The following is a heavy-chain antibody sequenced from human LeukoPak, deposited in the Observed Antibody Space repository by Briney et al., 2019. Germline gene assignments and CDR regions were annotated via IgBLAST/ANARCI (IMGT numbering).Heavy chain of an antibody. Sequence: SETLSLTCTVTGGSISSSSYYWGWIRQPPGKGLEWIGSIYYSGSTYYNPSLKSRVTISVDTSKNQFSLKLSSVTAADTAVYYCAREGAYYDILTGYSPDAFDIWGQGTMVTVSS. D-gene: IGHD3-9*01. CDR2: IYYSGST. CDR1: GGSISSSSYY. CDR3: AREGAYYDILTGYSPDAFDI. V-gene: IGHV4-39*02. J-gene: IGHJ3*02.